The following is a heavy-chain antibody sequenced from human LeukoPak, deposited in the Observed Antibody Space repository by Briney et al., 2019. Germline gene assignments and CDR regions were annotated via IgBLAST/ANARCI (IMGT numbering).Heavy chain of an antibody. CDR1: GFTFTSSA. J-gene: IGHJ5*02. CDR3: ARGPLDYDYWTRYYGWFDP. Sequence: SVTVSFTASGFTFTSSAVQWVRQARGQRLEWIGWIVVGSGNTNYAQKFQERVTITRDMSTSTAYMELSSLTSEDTAVYYCARGPLDYDYWTRYYGWFDPWGQGTLVTVSS. CDR2: IVVGSGNT. V-gene: IGHV1-58*01. D-gene: IGHD3-3*01.